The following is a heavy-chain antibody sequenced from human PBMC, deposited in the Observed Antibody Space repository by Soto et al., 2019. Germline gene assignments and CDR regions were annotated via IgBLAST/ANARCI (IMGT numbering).Heavy chain of an antibody. Sequence: GESLKISCKGFGYSFSTYWIGWVRQLPGQGLEWMGIIYPGDSDTRYSPSFQGQVTISADESITTAYLQWSSLKASDTAMYYCPSLHWTVAQYYYCHKDVWGQGTTVTVSS. V-gene: IGHV5-51*01. CDR3: PSLHWTVAQYYYCHKDV. J-gene: IGHJ6*02. CDR2: IYPGDSDT. D-gene: IGHD1-1*01. CDR1: GYSFSTYW.